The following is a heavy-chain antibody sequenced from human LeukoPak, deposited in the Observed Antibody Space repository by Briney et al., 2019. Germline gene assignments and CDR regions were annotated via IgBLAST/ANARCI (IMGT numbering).Heavy chain of an antibody. D-gene: IGHD6-13*01. V-gene: IGHV1-18*01. CDR1: GYTFTSYG. CDR2: ISGYNGNT. CDR3: ARERPAAGAEIDY. J-gene: IGHJ4*02. Sequence: ASVKVSCKASGYTFTSYGVSWVRQAPGQGLEWMGWISGYNGNTNYAQKLQGRVTMTTDTSTSTTYMELRSLRFDDTAVYYCARERPAAGAEIDYWGQGTLVTVSS.